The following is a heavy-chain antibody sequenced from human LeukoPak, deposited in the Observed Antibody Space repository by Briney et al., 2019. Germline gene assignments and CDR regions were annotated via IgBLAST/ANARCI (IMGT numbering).Heavy chain of an antibody. J-gene: IGHJ3*02. CDR3: ARARYTNSWYAVDI. V-gene: IGHV4-59*08. Sequence: SETLSLTCLVSSGSVSSYYWTWIRQPPGRGLEWIGYIYHTGSNNYSPSLKSRVTMYVDTSKNQLSLKLSSVTAADTAMYYCARARYTNSWYAVDIWGQGTMVTVSS. D-gene: IGHD6-13*01. CDR2: IYHTGSN. CDR1: SGSVSSYY.